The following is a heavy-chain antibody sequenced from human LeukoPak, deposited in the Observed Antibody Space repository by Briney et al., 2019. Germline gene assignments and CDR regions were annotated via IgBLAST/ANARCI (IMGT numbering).Heavy chain of an antibody. CDR1: GDSISTYY. D-gene: IGHD6-19*01. CDR3: AKTGRPNNSGWYRWFDP. V-gene: IGHV4-4*09. CDR2: ICNSGGT. Sequence: PSETLSLTCTVSGDSISTYYWSWIRQPPGKRLEWIGCICNSGGTNYNPSLKSRVTISVDTSKNQFSLNLSSVTAADTAVYYCAKTGRPNNSGWYRWFDPWGQGTLVTVSS. J-gene: IGHJ5*02.